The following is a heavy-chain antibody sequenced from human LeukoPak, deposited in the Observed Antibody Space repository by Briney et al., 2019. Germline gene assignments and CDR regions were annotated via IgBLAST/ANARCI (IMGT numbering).Heavy chain of an antibody. V-gene: IGHV3-11*01. J-gene: IGHJ6*02. CDR3: GLSSMNPSYYYGIDV. Sequence: PWGSLRLSCAASGFIFSDYYMTWIRQAPGKGLDWVSYIDRSGATAFYADSVKGRFTMSRDDARNSLHLQMNDLRPEDSAVYYCGLSSMNPSYYYGIDVWGQGTTVRVSS. CDR2: IDRSGATA. D-gene: IGHD6-19*01. CDR1: GFIFSDYY.